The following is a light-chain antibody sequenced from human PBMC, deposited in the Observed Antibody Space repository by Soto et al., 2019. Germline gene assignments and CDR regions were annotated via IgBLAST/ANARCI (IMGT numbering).Light chain of an antibody. CDR2: QVS. CDR3: SSYTSSSTLYV. J-gene: IGLJ1*01. Sequence: QSALTQPASVSGSPGQSITISCTGTSSDIGAYNSVSWYQHHPGKAPKLIVFQVSFRPSGVSNRFSGSKSGNTASLTISGLQAEDEADYYCSSYTSSSTLYVFGTGTKVTVL. V-gene: IGLV2-14*01. CDR1: SSDIGAYNS.